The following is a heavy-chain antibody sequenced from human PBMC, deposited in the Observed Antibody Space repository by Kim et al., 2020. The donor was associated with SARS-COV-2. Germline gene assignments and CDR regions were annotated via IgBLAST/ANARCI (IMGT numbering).Heavy chain of an antibody. CDR3: VKDTARLPFSWVGWYFDY. CDR1: GFGFTTYA. J-gene: IGHJ4*02. D-gene: IGHD6-6*01. CDR2: ISHNGGTT. Sequence: GGSLRLSCSASGFGFTTYAMHWVRQAPEKGLEYVSGISHNGGTTYYADSVKGRFTISRDNSKNTLYLQMSSLRPEDTSFYYCVKDTARLPFSWVGWYFDYWGQGALVTVSS. V-gene: IGHV3-64D*06.